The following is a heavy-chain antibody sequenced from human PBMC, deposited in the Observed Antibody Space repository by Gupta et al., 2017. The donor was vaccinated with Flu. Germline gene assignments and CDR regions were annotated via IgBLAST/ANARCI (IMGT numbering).Heavy chain of an antibody. J-gene: IGHJ6*02. CDR2: ISSSSSYI. V-gene: IGHV3-21*01. Sequence: MNWVRQAPGKGLEWVSSISSSSSYIYYADSVKGRFTISRDNAKNSLYLQMNSLRAEDTAVYYCARVQRQLWVGGGYGMDVWGQGTTVTVSS. CDR3: ARVQRQLWVGGGYGMDV. D-gene: IGHD5-18*01.